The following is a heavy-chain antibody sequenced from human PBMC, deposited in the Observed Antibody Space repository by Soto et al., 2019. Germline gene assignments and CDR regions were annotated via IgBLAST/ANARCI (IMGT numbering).Heavy chain of an antibody. CDR1: GYTLTELS. J-gene: IGHJ4*02. V-gene: IGHV1-24*01. CDR2: FDPEDGET. CDR3: ATTSLGTYYLDY. D-gene: IGHD1-1*01. Sequence: ASVKVSCKVSGYTLTELSMHWVRQAPGKGLEWMGGFDPEDGETIYAQKFQGRVTMTEDTSTDTAYMELSSLRSEDTAVYYCATTSLGTYYLDYWGQGTLVTVS.